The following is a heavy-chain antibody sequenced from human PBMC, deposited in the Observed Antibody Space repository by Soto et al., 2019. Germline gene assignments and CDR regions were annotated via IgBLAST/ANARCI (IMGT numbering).Heavy chain of an antibody. D-gene: IGHD5-12*01. CDR2: INHSGST. Sequence: PSETLSLTCAVYGGSFSGYYWSWIRQPPGKGLEWIGEINHSGSTNYNPSLKSRVTISVDTSKNQFSLRLSSVTAADTAVYYCVGGWGGYGGHDLWDYFDYWGQGILVTVSS. CDR3: VGGWGGYGGHDLWDYFDY. V-gene: IGHV4-34*01. CDR1: GGSFSGYY. J-gene: IGHJ4*02.